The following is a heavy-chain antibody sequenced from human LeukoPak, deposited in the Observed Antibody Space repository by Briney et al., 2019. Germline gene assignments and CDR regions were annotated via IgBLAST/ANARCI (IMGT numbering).Heavy chain of an antibody. CDR3: SRAPRNVYSSIFFDY. V-gene: IGHV4-59*01. J-gene: IGHJ4*02. CDR2: IYYSGST. CDR1: GGSISSYY. Sequence: SETLSLTCTVSGGSISSYYWRWIRQPPGKGLEWIGYIYYSGSTNYNPSLKSRVTISVDTSKNQFSLKLSSVTAADTAVYYCSRAPRNVYSSIFFDYWGGRTRLRVL. D-gene: IGHD6-13*01.